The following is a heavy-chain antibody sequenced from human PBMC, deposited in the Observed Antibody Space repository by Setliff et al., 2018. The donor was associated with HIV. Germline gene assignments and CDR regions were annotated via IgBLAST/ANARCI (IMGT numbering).Heavy chain of an antibody. CDR2: IYYSGST. CDR3: ARASVGATGSYAFEI. D-gene: IGHD1-26*01. V-gene: IGHV4-59*08. Sequence: SETLSLTCSVSDDSFSSHFWSWIRQPPGKGLEYIGYIYYSGSTNYNPSLKSRVTISIDTSKNQFSLRLNSVTAADTAVYYCARASVGATGSYAFEIWGQGTMVTVSS. J-gene: IGHJ3*02. CDR1: DDSFSSHF.